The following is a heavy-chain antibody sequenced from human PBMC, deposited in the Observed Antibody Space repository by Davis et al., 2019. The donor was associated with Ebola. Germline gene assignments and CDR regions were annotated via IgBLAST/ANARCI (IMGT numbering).Heavy chain of an antibody. D-gene: IGHD6-6*01. J-gene: IGHJ5*02. Sequence: PSETLSLTCTVSGGSISSYYWSWIRQPPGKGLEWIGYIYYSGSTNYNPSLKSRVTISVDTSKNQFSLKLSSVTAADTAVYYCARARLGPKYNWFDPWGQGTLVTVSS. V-gene: IGHV4-59*01. CDR1: GGSISSYY. CDR3: ARARLGPKYNWFDP. CDR2: IYYSGST.